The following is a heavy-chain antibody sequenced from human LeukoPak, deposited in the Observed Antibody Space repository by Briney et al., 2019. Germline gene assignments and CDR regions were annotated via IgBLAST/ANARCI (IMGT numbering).Heavy chain of an antibody. J-gene: IGHJ4*02. V-gene: IGHV3-23*01. CDR3: ARGGALIGYSYDPHSYYFDY. D-gene: IGHD5-18*01. CDR2: ISGSGGSE. CDR1: GFTFSGYV. Sequence: GGSVRLSCAASGFTFSGYVMTWVRQPPGKGLQWVADISGSGGSEYYAESVKGRFTISRDNSKNTLYLQMNSLRAEDTAVYYCARGGALIGYSYDPHSYYFDYWGQGTLVTVSS.